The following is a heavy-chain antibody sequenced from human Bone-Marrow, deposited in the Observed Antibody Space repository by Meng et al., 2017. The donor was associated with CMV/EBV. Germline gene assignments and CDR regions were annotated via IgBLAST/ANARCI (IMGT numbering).Heavy chain of an antibody. CDR3: AGGGIYYGLG. Sequence: GESLKIYCGASGFTFSTYAMKWVRQAPGTGVEWVAVLSYDVSSKYHAEPVKVRFTISRYNSKNTLYLQMDCLREEDRAVYYCAGGGIYYGLGWGQGTQVTVSS. J-gene: IGHJ4*02. D-gene: IGHD3-10*01. CDR1: GFTFSTYA. CDR2: LSYDVSSK. V-gene: IGHV3-30*04.